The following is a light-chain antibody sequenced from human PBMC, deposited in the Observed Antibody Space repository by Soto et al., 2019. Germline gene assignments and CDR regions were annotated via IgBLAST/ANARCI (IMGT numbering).Light chain of an antibody. CDR3: KPCSDWPPIT. CDR2: DAS. J-gene: IGKJ5*01. CDR1: QSVSNC. V-gene: IGKV3-11*01. Sequence: EIVLTQSPATLSLSPGERATLSCRASQSVSNCLGWYQQKPGQAPRLLIYDASNRAPGIPARFSGSGSGTDFTLTISSLEPEDFAVYYCKPCSDWPPITFGQGTRLEIK.